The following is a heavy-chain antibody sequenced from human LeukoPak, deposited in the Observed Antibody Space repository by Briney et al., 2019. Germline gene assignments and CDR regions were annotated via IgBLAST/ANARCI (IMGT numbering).Heavy chain of an antibody. V-gene: IGHV3-74*01. CDR3: ARSYYYGSGSYYFDY. Sequence: GGSLRLSCAASGFTFSNYWMHWVRQAPGKGLVWVSRINSDGINTSYADSVKGRFTISRDNAKNSLYLQMNSLRAEDTAVYYCARSYYYGSGSYYFDYWGQGTLVTVSS. J-gene: IGHJ4*02. D-gene: IGHD3-10*01. CDR2: INSDGINT. CDR1: GFTFSNYW.